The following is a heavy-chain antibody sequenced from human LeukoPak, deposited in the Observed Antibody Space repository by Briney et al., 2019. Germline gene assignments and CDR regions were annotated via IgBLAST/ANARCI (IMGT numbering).Heavy chain of an antibody. J-gene: IGHJ4*02. D-gene: IGHD5-24*01. CDR1: GFTFTSYT. CDR2: ISGSGGTT. Sequence: LSGGSLRLSCAASGFTFTSYTMSWVRQAPGKGLEWVSAISGSGGTTYYADSVKGRFTISRDNSKNMLYLQMNSLRAEDTAVYYCAKSNGVDRNGYNSDYFDYWGRGTLVTVSS. CDR3: AKSNGVDRNGYNSDYFDY. V-gene: IGHV3-23*01.